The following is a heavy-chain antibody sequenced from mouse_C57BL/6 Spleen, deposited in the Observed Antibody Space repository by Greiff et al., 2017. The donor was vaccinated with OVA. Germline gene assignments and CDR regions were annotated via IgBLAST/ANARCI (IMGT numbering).Heavy chain of an antibody. D-gene: IGHD1-3*01. Sequence: SGAELVRPGASVTLSCKASGYTFTDYEMHWVKQTPVHGLEWIGAIDPETGGTAYNQKFKGKAILTADKSSSTAYMELRSLTSEDSAVYYCTRGELFYYFDYWGQGTTLTVSS. CDR3: TRGELFYYFDY. J-gene: IGHJ2*01. CDR1: GYTFTDYE. V-gene: IGHV1-15*01. CDR2: IDPETGGT.